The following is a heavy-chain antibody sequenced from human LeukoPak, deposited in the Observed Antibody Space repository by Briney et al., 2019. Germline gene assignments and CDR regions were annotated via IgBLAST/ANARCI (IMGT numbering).Heavy chain of an antibody. Sequence: GGSLRLSCAASGFTFSSYAMSWVRQAPGKGLEWVSGISGSGGSTYYADSVKGRFTISRDNSKNTLYLQMKSLRADDTAVYYCAKPELTCTSTSCYRKYWGQGTLVTVSS. CDR2: ISGSGGST. V-gene: IGHV3-23*01. CDR1: GFTFSSYA. CDR3: AKPELTCTSTSCYRKY. J-gene: IGHJ4*02. D-gene: IGHD2-2*01.